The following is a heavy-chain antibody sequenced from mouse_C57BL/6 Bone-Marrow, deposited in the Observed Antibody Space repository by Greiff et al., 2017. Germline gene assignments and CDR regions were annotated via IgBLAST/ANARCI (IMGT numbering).Heavy chain of an antibody. D-gene: IGHD5-1*01. V-gene: IGHV5-17*01. CDR2: ISSGSSTI. J-gene: IGHJ2*01. CDR1: GFTFSDYG. CDR3: TYWGY. Sequence: EVKLMESGGGLVKPGGSLKLSCAASGFTFSDYGMHWVRQAPEKGLEWVAYISSGSSTIYYADTVKGRFTISRDNAKNTLFLQMTSLRSEDTAMYYCTYWGYWGQGTTLTVSS.